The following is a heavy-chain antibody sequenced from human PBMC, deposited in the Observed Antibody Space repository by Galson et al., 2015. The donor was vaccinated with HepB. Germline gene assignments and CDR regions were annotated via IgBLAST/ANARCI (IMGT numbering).Heavy chain of an antibody. CDR3: ARGVSLVVPAATGGNWFDP. Sequence: LTCAVYGGSFSGYYWSWIRQPPGKGLEWIGEINHSGSTNYNPSLKSRVTISVDTSKNQFSLKLSSVTAADTAVYYCARGVSLVVPAATGGNWFDPWGQGTLVTVSS. D-gene: IGHD2-2*01. V-gene: IGHV4-34*01. J-gene: IGHJ5*02. CDR2: INHSGST. CDR1: GGSFSGYY.